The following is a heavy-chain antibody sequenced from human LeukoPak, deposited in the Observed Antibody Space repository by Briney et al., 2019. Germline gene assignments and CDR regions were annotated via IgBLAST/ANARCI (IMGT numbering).Heavy chain of an antibody. Sequence: ASVKVSCKVSGYTLTELSMHWVRQAPGKGLEWMGGFDPEDGETIYAQKFQGRVTMAEDTSTDTAYMELSSLRSEDTAVHYCATGVTDFWSGYNDYWGQGTLVTVSS. CDR2: FDPEDGET. D-gene: IGHD3-3*01. V-gene: IGHV1-24*01. J-gene: IGHJ4*02. CDR1: GYTLTELS. CDR3: ATGVTDFWSGYNDY.